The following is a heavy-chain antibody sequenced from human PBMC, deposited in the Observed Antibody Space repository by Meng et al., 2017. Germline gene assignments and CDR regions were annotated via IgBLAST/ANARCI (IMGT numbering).Heavy chain of an antibody. V-gene: IGHV3-7*01. CDR3: ARDSGAAFDSSGLYYFDY. CDR1: GFTFSSYW. D-gene: IGHD3-22*01. J-gene: IGHJ4*02. Sequence: GESLKISCAASGFTFSSYWMSWVRQAPGKGLEWVASIKQDGSEKYDVDSVKGRFTISRDNAKNSLYLQMNSLRAEDTAVYYCARDSGAAFDSSGLYYFDYWGQGTLVTVSS. CDR2: IKQDGSEK.